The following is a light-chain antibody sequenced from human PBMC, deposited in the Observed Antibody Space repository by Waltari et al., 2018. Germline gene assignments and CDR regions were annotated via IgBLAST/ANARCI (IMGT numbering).Light chain of an antibody. CDR2: EVI. Sequence: QSALTQPPSVSGSPGQSVTISCAGTNSDVGSHNRVSWFQQFPGTAPKLLIYEVINRPSGVPDRFSGSKSGNTASLIISGLQAEDEGYYYCISFTSASTWVFGGGTKVTVL. V-gene: IGLV2-18*02. CDR1: NSDVGSHNR. J-gene: IGLJ3*02. CDR3: ISFTSASTWV.